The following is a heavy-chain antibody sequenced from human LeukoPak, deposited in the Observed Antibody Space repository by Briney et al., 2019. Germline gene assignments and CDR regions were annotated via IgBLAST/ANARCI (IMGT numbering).Heavy chain of an antibody. CDR3: AKKAMTAAGPNYFDS. D-gene: IGHD6-13*01. J-gene: IGHJ4*02. CDR2: ISGSGVNT. V-gene: IGHV3-23*01. CDR1: GFTFSNYA. Sequence: PGGSLRLSCAASGFTFSNYAMNWVRQAPGKGLEWVSSISGSGVNTYYADSVKGRFTISRDSSKNTLYLQMNSLRADDTAVYYCAKKAMTAAGPNYFDSWGQGTLVTVSS.